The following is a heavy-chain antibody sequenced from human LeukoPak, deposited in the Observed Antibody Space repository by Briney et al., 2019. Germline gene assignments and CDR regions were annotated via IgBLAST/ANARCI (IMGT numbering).Heavy chain of an antibody. CDR1: GYSFTNYW. CDR3: AIRYSGSYNDY. J-gene: IGHJ4*02. CDR2: IYPGDSDT. D-gene: IGHD1-26*01. V-gene: IGHV5-51*01. Sequence: GESLKISCKSSGYSFTNYWIGWVRQVPGKGLEYMGIIYPGDSDTRYSPSFQGQVTISADKSISTAYLQWSSLKASDTAMYYCAIRYSGSYNDYWGQGTLVTVSS.